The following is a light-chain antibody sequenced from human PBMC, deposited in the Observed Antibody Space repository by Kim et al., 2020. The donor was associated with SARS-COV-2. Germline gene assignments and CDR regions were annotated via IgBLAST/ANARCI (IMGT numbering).Light chain of an antibody. Sequence: GKVVTLSCTRSSGSIAPKYVQWYQQRPGSAPTTVIYEDNQRPSGVPDRFSGSIDSSSNSASLTISGLKTEDEADYYCQSSDNNQEVFGGGTQLTVL. V-gene: IGLV6-57*03. CDR1: SGSIAPKY. J-gene: IGLJ3*02. CDR3: QSSDNNQEV. CDR2: EDN.